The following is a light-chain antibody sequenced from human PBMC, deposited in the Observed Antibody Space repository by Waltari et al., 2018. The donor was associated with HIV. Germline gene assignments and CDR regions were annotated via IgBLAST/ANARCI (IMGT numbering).Light chain of an antibody. Sequence: QSALTQPASVSGSPGQSITISCPGASSDIGTYKYVSWYQHHPGIAPKLIIYEDNNRPSGVSNRFSGSKSGKTASLTISGLQAEDESDYYCSSYTDSSVIFGGGTKVTVL. CDR2: EDN. CDR3: SSYTDSSVI. CDR1: SSDIGTYKY. V-gene: IGLV2-14*01. J-gene: IGLJ2*01.